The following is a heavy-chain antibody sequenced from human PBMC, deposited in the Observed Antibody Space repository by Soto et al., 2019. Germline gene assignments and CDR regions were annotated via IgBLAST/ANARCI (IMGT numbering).Heavy chain of an antibody. D-gene: IGHD1-26*01. CDR2: IYHSGST. J-gene: IGHJ3*02. Sequence: QLQLQESGSGLVKPSQTLSLTCAVSGGSISSGGYYWSWIRQPPGKGLEWIGYIYHSGSTYYNPSLKSRVTISIDRSKNQFSLKLSSVTAADTAVYYCARTTSGSYFNGDDAFDIWGQGTMVTVSS. CDR1: GGSISSGGYY. V-gene: IGHV4-30-2*01. CDR3: ARTTSGSYFNGDDAFDI.